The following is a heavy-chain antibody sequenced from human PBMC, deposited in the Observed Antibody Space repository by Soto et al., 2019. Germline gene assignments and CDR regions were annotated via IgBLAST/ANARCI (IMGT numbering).Heavy chain of an antibody. CDR3: AKGSSDYRPYYFDN. CDR1: GFTFSSYS. V-gene: IGHV3-23*01. CDR2: ISGNSGST. D-gene: IGHD3-22*01. Sequence: HPGGSLRLSCAASGFTFSSYSMNWVRQAPGKGLEWVSAISGNSGSTYYADSVKGRFSLSRDNSKHTLYLQMNSLRVEDTAVYYCAKGSSDYRPYYFDNWGQGTLVTVSS. J-gene: IGHJ4*02.